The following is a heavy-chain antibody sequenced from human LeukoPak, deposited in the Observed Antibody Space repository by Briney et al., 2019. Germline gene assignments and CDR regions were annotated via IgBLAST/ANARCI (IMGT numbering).Heavy chain of an antibody. CDR1: GFTFSSYG. Sequence: PGRSLRLSCAASGFTFSSYGMHWVRQAPGKGLEWVAVISYDGSNKYYADSVKGRFTISRDNSKNTLYLQMNSLRAEDTAVYYCAKTTIVGATIDYWGQGTLVTVSS. CDR3: AKTTIVGATIDY. V-gene: IGHV3-30*18. D-gene: IGHD1-26*01. J-gene: IGHJ4*02. CDR2: ISYDGSNK.